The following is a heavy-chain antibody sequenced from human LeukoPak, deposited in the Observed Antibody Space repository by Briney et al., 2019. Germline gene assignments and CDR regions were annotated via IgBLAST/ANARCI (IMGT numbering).Heavy chain of an antibody. D-gene: IGHD3-3*02. CDR3: ASWSIAFRLVDY. Sequence: SQTLSLTCTVSGGSISSATYYWSWFRQPAGKELEWIGRISASGRTNYSPSLKSRLTISVDTSKHQFSLKLSSVTATDTAVYYCASWSIAFRLVDYWGQGTLVTVSS. CDR1: GGSISSATYY. J-gene: IGHJ4*02. V-gene: IGHV4-61*02. CDR2: ISASGRT.